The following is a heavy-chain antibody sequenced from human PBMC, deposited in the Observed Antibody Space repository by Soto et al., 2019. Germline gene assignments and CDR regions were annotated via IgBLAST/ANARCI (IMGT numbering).Heavy chain of an antibody. CDR2: IYYSGST. V-gene: IGHV4-31*03. CDR3: ARVILYDSSGYFLSNFDY. J-gene: IGHJ4*02. Sequence: SETLSLTCTVSGGSISSGGYYWSWIRQHPGKGLEWIGYIYYSGSTYYNPSLKSRVTISVDTSKNLFSLKLSSVTAADTALFFCARVILYDSSGYFLSNFDYWGQGTLVTVSS. D-gene: IGHD3-22*01. CDR1: GGSISSGGYY.